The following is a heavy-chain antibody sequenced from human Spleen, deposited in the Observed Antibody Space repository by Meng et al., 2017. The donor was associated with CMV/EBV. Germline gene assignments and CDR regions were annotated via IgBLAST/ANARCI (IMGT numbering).Heavy chain of an antibody. D-gene: IGHD6-13*01. V-gene: IGHV1-18*01. J-gene: IGHJ6*02. CDR1: GYTFTSYA. Sequence: ASVKVSCKTSGYTFTSYAISWVRQAPGQGLEWMGWISPYNCNTNYAQKLQGRVAMTTDTSTNTAYMELRRLRSDDTAVYYCAVGGIAAAGATDYYYVMYVWAQGTTVTVSS. CDR2: ISPYNCNT. CDR3: AVGGIAAAGATDYYYVMYV.